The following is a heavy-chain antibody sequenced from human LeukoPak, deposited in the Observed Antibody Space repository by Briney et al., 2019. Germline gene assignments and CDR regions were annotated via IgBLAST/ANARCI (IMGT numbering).Heavy chain of an antibody. D-gene: IGHD5-18*01. V-gene: IGHV4-38-2*01. CDR1: GYSISSGYN. J-gene: IGHJ4*02. CDR3: ARRGYSYGPSYYFDY. Sequence: SETLSLTCAVSGYSISSGYNWGWIRQPPGKGLEWIGSIYHSGSTYYNPSLKSRVTISVDTSKNQFSLKLSSVTAADTAVYYCARRGYSYGPSYYFDYWGQGTLVTVS. CDR2: IYHSGST.